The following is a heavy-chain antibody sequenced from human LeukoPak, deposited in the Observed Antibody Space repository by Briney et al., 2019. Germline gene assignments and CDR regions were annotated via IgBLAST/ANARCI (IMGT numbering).Heavy chain of an antibody. J-gene: IGHJ3*02. CDR2: INPSGDYT. D-gene: IGHD3-22*01. CDR3: ARPDSSGYQGGAFDI. Sequence: ASVKVSCKAFGYIFTSYYMHWVRLAPGQGLEWMGIINPSGDYTTYAQKFQGRVTMTRDTSTSTVYMELSSLRSEDTAVYYCARPDSSGYQGGAFDIWGQGTMVTVSS. V-gene: IGHV1-46*01. CDR1: GYIFTSYY.